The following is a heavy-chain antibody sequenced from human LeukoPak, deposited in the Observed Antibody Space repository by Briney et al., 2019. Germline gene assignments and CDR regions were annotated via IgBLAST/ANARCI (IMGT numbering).Heavy chain of an antibody. CDR3: AKAPSDYTWAFDI. D-gene: IGHD4-17*01. V-gene: IGHV3-48*01. CDR2: ISSSSSTI. CDR1: GFTFSSYS. J-gene: IGHJ3*02. Sequence: GGSLRLSCAASGFTFSSYSMNWVRQAPGKGLEWVSYISSSSSTIYYADSVKGRFTISRDNSKNTLYLQMNSLRAEDTAVYYCAKAPSDYTWAFDIWRQGTMVTVSS.